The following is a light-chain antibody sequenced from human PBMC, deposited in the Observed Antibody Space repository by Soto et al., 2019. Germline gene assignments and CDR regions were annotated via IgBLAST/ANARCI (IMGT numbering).Light chain of an antibody. Sequence: EIVMTQSPATLSVSPGERATLSSRASQSVSSNLAWYQQKPGQAPRLLIYGASTRATGIPARFSGSGSGTEFTLTISRLQYEDFAVYYCQQYNNWPPLTFGGGTKVEIK. V-gene: IGKV3-15*01. J-gene: IGKJ4*01. CDR3: QQYNNWPPLT. CDR2: GAS. CDR1: QSVSSN.